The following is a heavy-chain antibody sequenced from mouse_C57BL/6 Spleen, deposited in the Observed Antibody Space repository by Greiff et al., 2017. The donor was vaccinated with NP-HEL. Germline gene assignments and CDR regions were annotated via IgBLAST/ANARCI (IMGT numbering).Heavy chain of an antibody. CDR3: AREPYYGSSPDY. V-gene: IGHV1-52*01. Sequence: QVQLKQPGAELVSPGSSVKLSCKASGYTFTSYWMHWVKQRPIQGLEWIGNIDPSDSETHYNQKFKDKATLTVDKSSSTAYMQLSSLTSEDSAVYYCAREPYYGSSPDYWGQGTTLTVSS. J-gene: IGHJ2*01. CDR1: GYTFTSYW. D-gene: IGHD1-1*01. CDR2: IDPSDSET.